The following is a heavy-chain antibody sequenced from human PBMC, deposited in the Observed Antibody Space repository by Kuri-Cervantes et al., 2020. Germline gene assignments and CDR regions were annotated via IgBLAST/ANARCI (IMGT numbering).Heavy chain of an antibody. Sequence: GGSLRLSCAASGFTVSSNYMSWVRQAPGKGLEWVSVIYSGGSTYYADSVKGRFTISRDNSKNTLYLQMNSLRAEDTAVYYCARGQRGYSYASYYYYGMDVWGQGTTVTVSS. CDR3: ARGQRGYSYASYYYYGMDV. CDR1: GFTVSSNY. D-gene: IGHD5-18*01. CDR2: IYSGGST. V-gene: IGHV3-53*01. J-gene: IGHJ6*02.